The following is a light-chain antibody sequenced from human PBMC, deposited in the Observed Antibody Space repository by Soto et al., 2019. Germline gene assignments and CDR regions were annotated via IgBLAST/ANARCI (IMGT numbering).Light chain of an antibody. J-gene: IGLJ1*01. CDR1: SSDVGGYNY. Sequence: QSALTQPASVSGSPGQSITISCTGTSSDVGGYNYVSWYQQHPGKAPKLMIYEVSNRPSGVSNRFSGSKSGNTASLTISGLQAEDEADYYCSSFPLVFGTGTKVNVL. CDR3: SSFPLV. V-gene: IGLV2-14*01. CDR2: EVS.